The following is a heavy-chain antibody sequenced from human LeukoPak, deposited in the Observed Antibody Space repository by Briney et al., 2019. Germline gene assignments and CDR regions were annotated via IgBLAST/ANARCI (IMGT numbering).Heavy chain of an antibody. CDR1: GGSISSYY. D-gene: IGHD6-19*01. Sequence: MSSETLSLTCTVSGGSISSYYWSWIRQPPGKGLEWIGYVYYSGSTNYNPSLKSRVTITVDTSKNQFSLKLRSVTAADTAVYYCARDPKGYSSGWYHGMDVWGQGTAVTVSS. V-gene: IGHV4-59*01. CDR3: ARDPKGYSSGWYHGMDV. J-gene: IGHJ6*02. CDR2: VYYSGST.